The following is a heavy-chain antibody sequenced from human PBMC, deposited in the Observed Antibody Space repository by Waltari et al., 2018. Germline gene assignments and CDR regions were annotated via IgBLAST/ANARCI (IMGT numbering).Heavy chain of an antibody. V-gene: IGHV3-21*01. D-gene: IGHD3-3*01. CDR2: MSSSTYI. CDR1: GFTFSTYS. Sequence: EVQLVESGGGLVKPGGSLRLSCAASGFTFSTYSLNWVRQAPGKGLEWVSTMSSSTYIYYADSVKGRFTISRDDAKNSLYLQMNSLRDEDTAVYYCARDWSGWDTWGQGTLVTVSS. J-gene: IGHJ5*02. CDR3: ARDWSGWDT.